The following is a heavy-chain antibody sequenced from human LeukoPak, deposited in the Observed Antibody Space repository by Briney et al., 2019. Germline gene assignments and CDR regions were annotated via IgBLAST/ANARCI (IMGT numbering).Heavy chain of an antibody. V-gene: IGHV4-59*01. CDR3: ARYIPPVLAGVVITTAVAFDI. J-gene: IGHJ3*02. CDR1: GGSISSYY. CDR2: IYYSGST. D-gene: IGHD3-22*01. Sequence: SETLSLTCTVSGGSISSYYWSWIRQPPGKGLEWIGYIYYSGSTNYNPSLKSRVTISVDTSKNQFSLKLSSVTAADTAVYYCARYIPPVLAGVVITTAVAFDIWGQGTMVTVSS.